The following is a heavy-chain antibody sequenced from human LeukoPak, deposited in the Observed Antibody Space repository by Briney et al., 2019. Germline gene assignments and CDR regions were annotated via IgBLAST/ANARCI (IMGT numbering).Heavy chain of an antibody. CDR3: TTERGYGDYFSDY. J-gene: IGHJ4*02. V-gene: IGHV3-15*01. D-gene: IGHD4-17*01. CDR2: IKSKTDGGTT. Sequence: WGSLSLSCAASGFTFSNAWMSWVRQAPGKGLEWVGRIKSKTDGGTTDYAAPVKGRFTISRDDSKNTLYLQMNSLKTEDTAVYYCTTERGYGDYFSDYWGQGTLVTVSS. CDR1: GFTFSNAW.